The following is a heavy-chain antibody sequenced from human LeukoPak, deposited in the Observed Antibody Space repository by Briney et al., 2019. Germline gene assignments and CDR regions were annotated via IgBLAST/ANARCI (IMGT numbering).Heavy chain of an antibody. D-gene: IGHD6-13*01. Sequence: SETLSLTCTVSGGSISSYYWSWIRQPPGKGLEWIGYIYYSGTANYNPSLKSRVTMSVDTSKNQFSLKLSSVTAADTAVYYCARGVYIAAAQYGYWGQGTLVTVSS. CDR2: IYYSGTA. CDR1: GGSISSYY. V-gene: IGHV4-59*01. J-gene: IGHJ4*02. CDR3: ARGVYIAAAQYGY.